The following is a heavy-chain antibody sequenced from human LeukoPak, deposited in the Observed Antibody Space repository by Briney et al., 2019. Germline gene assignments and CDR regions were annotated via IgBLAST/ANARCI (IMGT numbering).Heavy chain of an antibody. D-gene: IGHD3-10*01. J-gene: IGHJ4*02. Sequence: SETLSLTCTVSGGSISSYYWSWIRQPPGKGLEWIGYIYYSGSTNYNPSLKSRVTISVDTSKNQFSLKLSSVTAADTAVYYCAREIVGSGSYGWGQGTLVTVSS. V-gene: IGHV4-59*12. CDR2: IYYSGST. CDR3: AREIVGSGSYG. CDR1: GGSISSYY.